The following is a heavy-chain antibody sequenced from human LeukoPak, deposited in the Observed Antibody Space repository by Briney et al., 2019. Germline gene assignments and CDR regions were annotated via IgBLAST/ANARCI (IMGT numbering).Heavy chain of an antibody. Sequence: PGGSLRLSCAASGFTFSSYGMHWVRPAPGKGREWVAVISYDGSNKYYADSVKGRFTISRDNSKNTLYLQMNSLRAEDTAVYYCAKARTGTTKIFDYWGQGTLVTVSS. D-gene: IGHD1/OR15-1a*01. CDR3: AKARTGTTKIFDY. J-gene: IGHJ4*02. CDR2: ISYDGSNK. CDR1: GFTFSSYG. V-gene: IGHV3-30*18.